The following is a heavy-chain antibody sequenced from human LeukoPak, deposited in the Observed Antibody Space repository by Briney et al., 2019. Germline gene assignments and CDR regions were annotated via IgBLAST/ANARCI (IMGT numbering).Heavy chain of an antibody. D-gene: IGHD3-22*01. CDR2: FDPEDGET. V-gene: IGHV1-24*01. CDR3: ATVSRSMMGTDAFDI. J-gene: IGHJ3*02. Sequence: ASVKVSCKASGYPLTELSMHWVRQAPGKGLEWMGGFDPEDGETIYAQKFQGRVTMTEDTSTDTAYMELSSLRSEDTAVYYCATVSRSMMGTDAFDIWGQGTMVTVSS. CDR1: GYPLTELS.